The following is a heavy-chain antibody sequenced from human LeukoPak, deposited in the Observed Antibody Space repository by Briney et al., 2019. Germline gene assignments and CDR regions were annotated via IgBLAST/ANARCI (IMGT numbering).Heavy chain of an antibody. Sequence: PGRSLRLSCAASGFTFDDYAMHWVRQAPGKGLEWVSGISWNSGSIGYADSVKGRFTISRENAKNSLYLQMNSLRAEDTAMYYCARRKQSHGNFDYWGQGTLVTVSS. CDR2: ISWNSGSI. V-gene: IGHV3-9*01. J-gene: IGHJ4*02. CDR1: GFTFDDYA. D-gene: IGHD1-26*01. CDR3: ARRKQSHGNFDY.